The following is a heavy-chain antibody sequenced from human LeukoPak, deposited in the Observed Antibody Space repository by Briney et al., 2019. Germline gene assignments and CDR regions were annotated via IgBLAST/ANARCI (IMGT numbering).Heavy chain of an antibody. CDR1: GDSISRYY. CDR2: IYNGGII. CDR3: ARDRSSCSGGSCTEVLDY. V-gene: IGHV4-4*07. J-gene: IGHJ4*02. D-gene: IGHD2-15*01. Sequence: TSETLSLTCTVSGDSISRYYWSWIRQPAGKGLEWIGRIYNGGIITYNPSLKSRVTMSIDTSNNQFSLRLRFVTAADTAVYYCARDRSSCSGGSCTEVLDYWGQGTLVTVSS.